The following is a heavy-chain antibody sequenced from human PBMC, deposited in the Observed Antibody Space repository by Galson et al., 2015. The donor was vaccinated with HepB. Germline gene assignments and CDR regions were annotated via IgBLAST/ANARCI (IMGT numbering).Heavy chain of an antibody. D-gene: IGHD6-13*01. V-gene: IGHV3-21*01. CDR3: ARDGYSSSWYPYYYYGMDV. CDR1: GFTFSSYS. CDR2: ISSSSSYI. J-gene: IGHJ6*02. Sequence: MRLSCAASGFTFSSYSMNWVRQPPRKGLEWVSSISSSSSYIYYADSVKGRFTISRDNAKNSLYLQMNSLRAEDTAVYYCARDGYSSSWYPYYYYGMDVWGQGTTVTVSS.